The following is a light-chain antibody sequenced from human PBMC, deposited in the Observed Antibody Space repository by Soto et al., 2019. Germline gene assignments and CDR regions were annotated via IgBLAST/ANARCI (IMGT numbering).Light chain of an antibody. CDR2: GVS. J-gene: IGLJ3*02. CDR3: SSYRASSTLWV. CDR1: ASDIGNYNY. Sequence: QSVLTQPASVSGSPGQSITISCTGTASDIGNYNYVSWYQQFPGKAPKLIIYGVSNRPSGVSARFSASKSGNTASLSISGLQAEDEADYYCSSYRASSTLWVFGGGTKVTVL. V-gene: IGLV2-14*01.